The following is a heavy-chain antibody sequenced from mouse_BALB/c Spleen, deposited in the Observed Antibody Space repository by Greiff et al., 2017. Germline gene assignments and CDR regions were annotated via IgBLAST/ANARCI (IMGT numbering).Heavy chain of an antibody. CDR1: GYSFTGYF. D-gene: IGHD1-1*01. CDR3: ARDPNYYGSSWAMDY. V-gene: IGHV1-20*02. Sequence: DVKLQESGPELVKPGASVKISCKASGYSFTGYFMNWVMQSHGKSLEWIGRINPYNGDTFYNQKFKGKATLTVDKSSSTAHMELRSLASEDSAVYYCARDPNYYGSSWAMDYWGQGTSVTVSS. CDR2: INPYNGDT. J-gene: IGHJ4*01.